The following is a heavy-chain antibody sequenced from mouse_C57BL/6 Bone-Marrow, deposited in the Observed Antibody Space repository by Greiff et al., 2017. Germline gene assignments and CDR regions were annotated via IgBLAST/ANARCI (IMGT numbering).Heavy chain of an antibody. V-gene: IGHV5-9*01. Sequence: EVKLMESGGGLVKPGGSLKLSCAASGFTFSSYTMSWVRQTPEKRLQWVAAISGGGGNTYYPDSGKGRFPIPRDNDKNILYLQMSSLRSEDTALYYCSRQVTTVLATKYFDVWGTGTTVTVSS. CDR1: GFTFSSYT. D-gene: IGHD1-1*01. CDR3: SRQVTTVLATKYFDV. J-gene: IGHJ1*03. CDR2: ISGGGGNT.